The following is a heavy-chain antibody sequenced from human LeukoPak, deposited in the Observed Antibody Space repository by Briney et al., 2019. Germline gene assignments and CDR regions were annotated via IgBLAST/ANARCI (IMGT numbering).Heavy chain of an antibody. D-gene: IGHD6-13*01. CDR3: ARPSTGYSSSWYPYYCMDV. V-gene: IGHV3-21*01. J-gene: IGHJ6*02. CDR1: GFTFSSYS. Sequence: PGGSLRHSCAASGFTFSSYSMNWVRQAPGKGLEWVSSISSSSYIYYADSVKGRFTIFRSNAKNSLYLQMNSLRAEDTAVYYCARPSTGYSSSWYPYYCMDVWGQGTTVTVSS. CDR2: ISSSSYI.